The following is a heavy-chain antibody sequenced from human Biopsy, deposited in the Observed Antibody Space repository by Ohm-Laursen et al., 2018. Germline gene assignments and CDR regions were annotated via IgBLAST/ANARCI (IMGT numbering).Heavy chain of an antibody. CDR1: GLSLSARGMC. D-gene: IGHD6-13*01. CDR2: VDWDDYK. V-gene: IGHV2-70*11. CDR3: ARTPILIVSAGLVYRHRRHLQGMDV. Sequence: TQTLTLTCSFSGLSLSARGMCVRWIRQAPGKALEWLARVDWDDYKDYSASLQTKLSISKDTSNDQGVLTVNNVDPADTATYYCARTPILIVSAGLVYRHRRHLQGMDVWGQGIAVTVS. J-gene: IGHJ6*02.